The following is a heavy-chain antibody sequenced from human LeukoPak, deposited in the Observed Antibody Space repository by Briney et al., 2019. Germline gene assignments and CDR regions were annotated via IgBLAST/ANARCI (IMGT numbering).Heavy chain of an antibody. CDR1: GFIFSTYS. J-gene: IGHJ4*02. CDR2: ISSSSNIV. CDR3: ARDSFYGSGNYQNLGGRFDY. V-gene: IGHV3-48*02. D-gene: IGHD3-10*01. Sequence: GGSLRLSCAASGFIFSTYSMNWVRQAPGKGLEWVSYISSSSNIVFYGDSVKGRFTISRENVKNSLFLQMNSLRDEDTAVYYCARDSFYGSGNYQNLGGRFDYWGQGSLVTVSS.